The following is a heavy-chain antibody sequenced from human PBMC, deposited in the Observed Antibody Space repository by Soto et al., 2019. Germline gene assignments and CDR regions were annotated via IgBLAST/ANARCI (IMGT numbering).Heavy chain of an antibody. CDR1: GFSLSTYGVG. J-gene: IGHJ3*02. CDR3: APRQRPSGTVAFDI. V-gene: IGHV2-5*02. Sequence: QITLKESGPTLVKPTQTLTLTCTFSGFSLSTYGVGVGWIRQPPGKALEWLALIYWDDDERYSPSLKSRLTITKDPSKSQVVLTMTTVDPVDPATYYCAPRQRPSGTVAFDIWGQATMVTVAS. CDR2: IYWDDDE. D-gene: IGHD3-10*01.